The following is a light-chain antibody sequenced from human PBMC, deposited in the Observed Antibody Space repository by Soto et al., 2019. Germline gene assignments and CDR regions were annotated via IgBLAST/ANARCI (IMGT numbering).Light chain of an antibody. CDR1: QSIGTY. Sequence: DIPATQSPSSVSASVGDRVTMTCRASQSIGTYLNWYHQKPGKAPQLLIYGASTLQSGVPSRFSGSGSGTHFTLTINSLQPEDFGTYSCQQSYSTPTFGQGTKVDIK. V-gene: IGKV1-39*01. CDR2: GAS. J-gene: IGKJ1*01. CDR3: QQSYSTPT.